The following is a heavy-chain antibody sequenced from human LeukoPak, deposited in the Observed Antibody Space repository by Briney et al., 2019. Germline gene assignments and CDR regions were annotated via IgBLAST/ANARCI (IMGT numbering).Heavy chain of an antibody. Sequence: GGSLRLSCAASGFTFSSYRMNWVRQVPGKGLEWVSSISADGAGRYYADSVKGRFIISRDNSRNTLYMQMISLRAEDTAVYYCARIITAAGSDYWGQGTLVTVSS. V-gene: IGHV3-23*01. CDR1: GFTFSSYR. CDR2: ISADGAGR. D-gene: IGHD2-15*01. CDR3: ARIITAAGSDY. J-gene: IGHJ4*02.